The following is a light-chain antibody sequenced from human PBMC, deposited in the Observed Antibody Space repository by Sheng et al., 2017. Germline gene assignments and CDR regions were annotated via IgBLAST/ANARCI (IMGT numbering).Light chain of an antibody. CDR2: DAS. CDR1: QSVSNH. CDR3: QQRGGWPLT. J-gene: IGKJ4*01. V-gene: IGKV3-11*01. Sequence: EVVLTQSPATLSLSPGERATLSCRASQSVSNHLAWYQQKPGQAPRLLIYDASNRAAGIPARFSGSGSETDFSLTINSLEPEDFAVYYCQQRGGWPLTFGGGTKVEI.